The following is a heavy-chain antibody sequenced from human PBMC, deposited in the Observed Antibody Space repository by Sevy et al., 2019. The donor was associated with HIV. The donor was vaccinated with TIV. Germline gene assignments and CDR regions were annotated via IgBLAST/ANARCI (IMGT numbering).Heavy chain of an antibody. V-gene: IGHV1-69*13. CDR3: AREVMITFGGVGNYYYGMDV. Sequence: ASLKVSCKASGGTFSSYAISWVRQAPGQGLEWMGGIIPIFGTANYAQKFQGRVTITADESTSTAYMELSSLRSEDTAVYYCAREVMITFGGVGNYYYGMDVWGQGTTVTVSS. D-gene: IGHD3-16*01. J-gene: IGHJ6*02. CDR2: IIPIFGTA. CDR1: GGTFSSYA.